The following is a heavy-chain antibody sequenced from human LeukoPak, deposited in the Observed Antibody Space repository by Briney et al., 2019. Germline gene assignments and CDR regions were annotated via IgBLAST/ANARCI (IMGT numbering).Heavy chain of an antibody. CDR2: VTYDGSKK. J-gene: IGHJ3*02. CDR3: ARDGQGGETDAFDI. Sequence: GGSLRLSCAASEFTFRGYTMHWVRRAPGTGLEWVGLVTYDGSKKYYAESVKGRFTISRDNSENTLWLQMNSLGVEDTAVYYCARDGQGGETDAFDIWGQGTMVTVSS. D-gene: IGHD3-16*01. CDR1: EFTFRGYT. V-gene: IGHV3-30-3*01.